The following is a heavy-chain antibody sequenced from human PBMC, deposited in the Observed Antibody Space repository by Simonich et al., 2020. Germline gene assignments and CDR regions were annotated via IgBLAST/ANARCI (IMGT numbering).Heavy chain of an antibody. V-gene: IGHV5-51*03. CDR3: GRPDSGYDYFDY. D-gene: IGHD5-12*01. J-gene: IGHJ4*02. CDR2: ISPGDSVT. CDR1: GYSFTSYW. Sequence: EVPLVQSGAEVKQPGESLKISCKGSGYSFTSYWMGWERQMPEKGLEWMGIISPGDSVTRYSPSCQGQVTISADKSISTAYLQWSSLKASDTAMYYCGRPDSGYDYFDYWGQGTLVTVSS.